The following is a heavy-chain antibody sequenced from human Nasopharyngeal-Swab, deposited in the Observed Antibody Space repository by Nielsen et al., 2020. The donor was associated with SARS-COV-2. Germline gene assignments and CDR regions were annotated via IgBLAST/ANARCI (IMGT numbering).Heavy chain of an antibody. CDR3: ARAGVVVVAATHWFDP. D-gene: IGHD2-15*01. CDR2: IYYSGST. V-gene: IGHV4-39*07. J-gene: IGHJ5*02. CDR1: GGPISSSSYY. Sequence: SEPLPLTCTVSGGPISSSSYYRVWLRQPPGKGLEWIGSIYYSGSTYYNPPLKSRVTISVDTSKNQFSLKLSSVTAADTAVYYCARAGVVVVAATHWFDPWGQGTLVTVSS.